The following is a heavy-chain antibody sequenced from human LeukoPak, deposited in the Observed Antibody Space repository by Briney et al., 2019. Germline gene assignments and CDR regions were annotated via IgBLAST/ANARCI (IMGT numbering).Heavy chain of an antibody. CDR1: GFTFSSYG. V-gene: IGHV3-23*01. J-gene: IGHJ3*02. D-gene: IGHD1-14*01. Sequence: GGSLRLSCAASGFTFSSYGMSWVRQAPGKGLEWVSAISGGGGSTYYADSVKGRFTISRDNSKNTLYLQMNSLRAEDTGLYYCAKDRVLGAVKPGLNTFDIWGQGTRVPVSS. CDR2: ISGGGGST. CDR3: AKDRVLGAVKPGLNTFDI.